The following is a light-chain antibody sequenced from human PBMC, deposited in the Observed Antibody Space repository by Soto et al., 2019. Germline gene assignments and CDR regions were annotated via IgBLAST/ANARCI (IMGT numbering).Light chain of an antibody. Sequence: SYELTQPPSVSVAPGQTARITCGGTNIGSKSVHWYQQKPGQAPVLVVYDTSDRPSGIPERFSGSNSGNTATLTISGLQADDEADYYCSSSTSSNTLVFGGGTQLTVL. CDR1: NIGSKS. CDR3: SSSTSSNTLV. J-gene: IGLJ3*02. CDR2: DTS. V-gene: IGLV3-21*02.